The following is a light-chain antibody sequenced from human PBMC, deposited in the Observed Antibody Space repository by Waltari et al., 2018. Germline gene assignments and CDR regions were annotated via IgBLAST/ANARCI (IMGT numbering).Light chain of an antibody. CDR2: ASS. J-gene: IGKJ1*01. V-gene: IGKV3-11*01. Sequence: EIVLTQSPATLSLSPGDRATLSCRASQSIGKYLIWYQQKPGQAPRLLIYASSIRATGIPVRFSGSGSGTDFSLTISSLEPEDFAVYYCQKNEALPATFGQGTKVEIK. CDR3: QKNEALPAT. CDR1: QSIGKY.